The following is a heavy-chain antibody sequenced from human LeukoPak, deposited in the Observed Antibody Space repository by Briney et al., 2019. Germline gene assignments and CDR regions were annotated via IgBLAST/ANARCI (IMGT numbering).Heavy chain of an antibody. CDR3: VVLMVYAFDY. D-gene: IGHD2-8*01. J-gene: IGHJ4*02. CDR2: IYYSGST. CDR1: GGSISSYY. Sequence: SETLSLTCTVSGGSISSYYWSWIRQPPGKGLEWIGSIYYSGSTYYNPSLKSRVTISVDTSKNQFSLKLSSVTAADTAVYYCVVLMVYAFDYWGQGTLVTVSS. V-gene: IGHV4-59*05.